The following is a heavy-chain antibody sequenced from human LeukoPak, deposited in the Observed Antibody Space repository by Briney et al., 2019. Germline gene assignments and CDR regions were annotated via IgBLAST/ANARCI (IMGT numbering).Heavy chain of an antibody. J-gene: IGHJ4*02. CDR1: GGSFSGYY. Sequence: SETLSLTCAVYGGSFSGYYWSWIRQPPGKGLEWIGEINHSGSTNYNPSLKSRVTISVDTSKNQFSLKLSSVTAADTAVYYCARRVAGWLRSWIDYWGQGTLVTVSS. D-gene: IGHD5-12*01. CDR3: ARRVAGWLRSWIDY. CDR2: INHSGST. V-gene: IGHV4-34*01.